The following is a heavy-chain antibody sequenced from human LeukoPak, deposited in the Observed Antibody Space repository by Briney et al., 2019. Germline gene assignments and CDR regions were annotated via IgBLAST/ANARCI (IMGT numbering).Heavy chain of an antibody. V-gene: IGHV4-4*02. Sequence: PSETLYLTCAVSGGSISSSNWWSWVRQPPGKGLEWIGEIYHSGSTNYNPSRKSRVSISVDKSKNQFSLKLRSVTAADTAVYYCARGVAVTTVYFDYWGQGTLVTVSS. CDR1: GGSISSSNW. J-gene: IGHJ4*02. CDR3: ARGVAVTTVYFDY. CDR2: IYHSGST. D-gene: IGHD4-11*01.